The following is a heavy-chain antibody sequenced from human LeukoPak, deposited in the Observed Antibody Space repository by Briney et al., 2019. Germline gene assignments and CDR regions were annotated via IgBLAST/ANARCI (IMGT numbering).Heavy chain of an antibody. CDR3: ARDGYGDYHYDY. J-gene: IGHJ4*02. Sequence: PGGSLRLSCAASEFTFTSYSMNWVRQAPGKGLEWVSSISGSSDYIYYADSVKGRFTISRDNAKNPLYLQINSLRAEDTAVYYCARDGYGDYHYDYWGQGTLVTVSS. CDR1: EFTFTSYS. V-gene: IGHV3-21*01. CDR2: ISGSSDYI. D-gene: IGHD4-17*01.